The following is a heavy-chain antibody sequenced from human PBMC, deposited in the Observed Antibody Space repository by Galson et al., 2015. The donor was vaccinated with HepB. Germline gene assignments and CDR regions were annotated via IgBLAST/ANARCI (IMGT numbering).Heavy chain of an antibody. CDR3: STTYYGPGSTGDY. Sequence: SLRLSCAASGFDFSNAWMNWVRQAPGKGLEWVARIKSKSDGGTIDYAAPVKGRFRLSRDDSINTLDLQKNSLKTEDTAVYYCSTTYYGPGSTGDYWGQGTLVTVSS. D-gene: IGHD3-10*01. J-gene: IGHJ4*02. CDR2: IKSKSDGGTI. V-gene: IGHV3-15*05. CDR1: GFDFSNAW.